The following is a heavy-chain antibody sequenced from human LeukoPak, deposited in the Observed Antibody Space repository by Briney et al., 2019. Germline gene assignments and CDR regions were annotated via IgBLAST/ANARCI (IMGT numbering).Heavy chain of an antibody. Sequence: VASVKVSCKVSGYTLTELSMHWVRQAPGKGLEWMGGFDPEDGETIYAQKFQGRVTMTEDTSTDTAYMELSSLRSEDTAVYYCATAQVYPGVSGWFDPWGQGTLVTVSS. CDR1: GYTLTELS. V-gene: IGHV1-24*01. D-gene: IGHD1-14*01. J-gene: IGHJ5*02. CDR3: ATAQVYPGVSGWFDP. CDR2: FDPEDGET.